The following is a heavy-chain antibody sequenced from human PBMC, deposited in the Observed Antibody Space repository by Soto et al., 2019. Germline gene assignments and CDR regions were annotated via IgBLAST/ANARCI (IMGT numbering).Heavy chain of an antibody. CDR3: ARDRQWLARGAFDI. V-gene: IGHV1-69*13. Sequence: SVKVSCKASGGTFSSYAISWVRQAPGQGLEWMGGIIPIFGTANYAQKFQGRVTITADETTSTAYMELSSLRSEDTAVYYCARDRQWLARGAFDIWGQGTMVTVSS. CDR1: GGTFSSYA. CDR2: IIPIFGTA. J-gene: IGHJ3*02. D-gene: IGHD6-19*01.